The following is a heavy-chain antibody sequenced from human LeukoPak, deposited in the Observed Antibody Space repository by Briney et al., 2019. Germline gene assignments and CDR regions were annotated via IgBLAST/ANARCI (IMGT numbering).Heavy chain of an antibody. CDR1: GGSISTYY. D-gene: IGHD5-24*01. Sequence: SETLSLTRTVSGGSISTYYWSWIRQPPGKGLEWIGYIYYSGSTNYNPSLKSRVTISVDTSKNQFSLKLSSVTAADTAVYYCARAEMATISGDYWGQGTLVTVSS. CDR2: IYYSGST. J-gene: IGHJ4*02. V-gene: IGHV4-59*01. CDR3: ARAEMATISGDY.